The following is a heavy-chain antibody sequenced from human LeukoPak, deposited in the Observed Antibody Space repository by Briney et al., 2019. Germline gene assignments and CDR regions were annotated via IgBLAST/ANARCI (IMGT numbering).Heavy chain of an antibody. D-gene: IGHD3-10*01. J-gene: IGHJ4*02. Sequence: GRSLRLSCAASGFTFSSYAMHWVRQAPGKGLEWVAVISYDGSNKYYADSVKGRFTISRDNSKNTLYLQMNSLRAEDTAVYYCAREEAGSGSYYNVYWGQGTLVTVSS. V-gene: IGHV3-30*04. CDR1: GFTFSSYA. CDR2: ISYDGSNK. CDR3: AREEAGSGSYYNVY.